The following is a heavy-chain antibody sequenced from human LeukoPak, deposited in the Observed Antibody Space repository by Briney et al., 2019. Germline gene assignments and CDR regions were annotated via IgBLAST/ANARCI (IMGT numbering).Heavy chain of an antibody. V-gene: IGHV1-2*02. CDR3: ARGMRSSSPLYYYYYMDV. CDR1: GYTFTGYY. CDR2: INPNSGGT. J-gene: IGHJ6*03. D-gene: IGHD6-13*01. Sequence: ASVKVSCKASGYTFTGYYMHWVRQAPGQGLEWMGWINPNSGGTNYAQKFQGRVTMTRDTSISTAYMELSRLRSDDTAVYYCARGMRSSSPLYYYYYMDVWGKGTTVTVSS.